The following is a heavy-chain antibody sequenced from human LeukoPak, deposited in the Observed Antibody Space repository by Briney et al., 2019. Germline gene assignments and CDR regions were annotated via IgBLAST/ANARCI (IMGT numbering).Heavy chain of an antibody. D-gene: IGHD2-2*01. Sequence: EASVKVSCKASGGTFSSYAISWVRQAPGQGLEWMGRIIPILGIANYAQKFQGRVTITADKSTSTAYMELSSLRSEDTAVYYCAREPTHTLDTSHYWGQGTLVTVSS. CDR3: AREPTHTLDTSHY. CDR1: GGTFSSYA. V-gene: IGHV1-69*04. CDR2: IIPILGIA. J-gene: IGHJ4*02.